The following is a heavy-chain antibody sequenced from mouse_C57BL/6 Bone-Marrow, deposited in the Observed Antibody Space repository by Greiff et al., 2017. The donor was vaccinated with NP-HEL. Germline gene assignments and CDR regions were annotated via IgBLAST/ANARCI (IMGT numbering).Heavy chain of an antibody. CDR3: AREGTRTAWFAY. D-gene: IGHD3-1*01. J-gene: IGHJ3*01. CDR2: INPNNGGT. CDR1: GYTFTDYY. Sequence: VQLQQSGPELVKPGASVKISCKASGYTFTDYYMNWVKQSHGKSLEWIGDINPNNGGTSYNQKFKGKATLTVDKSSSTAYMELRSLTSEDSAVYYCAREGTRTAWFAYWGQGTLVTVSA. V-gene: IGHV1-26*01.